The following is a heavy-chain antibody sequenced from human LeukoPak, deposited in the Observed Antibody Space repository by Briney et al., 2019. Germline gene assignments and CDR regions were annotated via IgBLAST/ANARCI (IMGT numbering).Heavy chain of an antibody. CDR1: GFTFSSYA. Sequence: GGSLRLSCAASGFTFSSYAMSWVRQAPGKGLEWVSAISGSGGSTYYADSVKGRFTISRDNSKNTLYLQMNSLRAEDTAVYYCAKQGGGYDSSGYYGPDAFDISGQGTMVTVSS. V-gene: IGHV3-23*01. CDR2: ISGSGGST. D-gene: IGHD3-22*01. J-gene: IGHJ3*02. CDR3: AKQGGGYDSSGYYGPDAFDI.